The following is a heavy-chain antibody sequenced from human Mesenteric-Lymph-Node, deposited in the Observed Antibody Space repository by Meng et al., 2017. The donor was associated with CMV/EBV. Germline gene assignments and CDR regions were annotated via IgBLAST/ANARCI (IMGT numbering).Heavy chain of an antibody. CDR2: IIPILGIA. D-gene: IGHD3-3*01. CDR1: AGTFSSYA. CDR3: ARSSSRRFLRLYYGMDV. V-gene: IGHV1-69*10. J-gene: IGHJ6*02. Sequence: SAKVSCKASAGTFSSYAISWVRQAPGQGLEWMGGIIPILGIANYAQKFQGRVTITADKSTSPAYLELSSLRSEDAAVYYCARSSSRRFLRLYYGMDVWGQGTTVTVSS.